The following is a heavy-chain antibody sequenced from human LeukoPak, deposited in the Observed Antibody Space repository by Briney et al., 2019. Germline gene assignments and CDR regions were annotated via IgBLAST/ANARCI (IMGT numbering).Heavy chain of an antibody. D-gene: IGHD7-27*01. V-gene: IGHV3-30*02. Sequence: PGGSLRLSCAASGFTFSSYGMHWVRQAPGKGLEWVAFIRYDGSNKYYADSVKGRFTISRDNSENTLYLQMNSLRAEDTAVYYCAKDPATGDTNPGFDYWGQGTLVTVSS. CDR2: IRYDGSNK. CDR1: GFTFSSYG. J-gene: IGHJ4*02. CDR3: AKDPATGDTNPGFDY.